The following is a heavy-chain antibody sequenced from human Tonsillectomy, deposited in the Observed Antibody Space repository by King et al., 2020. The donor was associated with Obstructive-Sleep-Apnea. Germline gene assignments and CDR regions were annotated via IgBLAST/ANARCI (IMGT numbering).Heavy chain of an antibody. CDR1: GFSFSGSA. J-gene: IGHJ5*02. CDR3: AKESRTMIVLVS. D-gene: IGHD3-22*01. V-gene: IGHV3-23*04. Sequence: VQLVESGGGLVQPGGSLRLSCTASGFSFSGSAMSWVRQAPGKGLEWVSAISGSAVFFYYADSVKGGFTISRENSNNTLFLQMNSLRAEDTAVYFGAKESRTMIVLVSWGQGTLVTVSS. CDR2: ISGSAVFF.